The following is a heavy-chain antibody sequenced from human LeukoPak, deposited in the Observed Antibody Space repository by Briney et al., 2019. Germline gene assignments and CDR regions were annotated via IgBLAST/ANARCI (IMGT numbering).Heavy chain of an antibody. Sequence: SETLSLTCTVSGGSISSSSYYWGWIRQPPGKGLEWIGSIYYSGSTYYNPSLKSRVTISADTSKNQFSLKLSSVTAADTAVYYCATRTVTENDYWGQGTLVTVSS. CDR1: GGSISSSSYY. D-gene: IGHD4-17*01. CDR3: ATRTVTENDY. CDR2: IYYSGST. J-gene: IGHJ4*02. V-gene: IGHV4-39*01.